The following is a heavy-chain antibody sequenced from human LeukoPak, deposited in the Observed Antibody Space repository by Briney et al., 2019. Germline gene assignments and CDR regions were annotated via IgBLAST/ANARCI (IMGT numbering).Heavy chain of an antibody. CDR2: IYYSGST. D-gene: IGHD1-26*01. Sequence: PSETLSLTCTVSGGSISSSSYYWGWIRQPPGKGLEWIGSIYYSGSTYYNPSLKSRVTISVDTSKNQFSLKLSSVTAADTAVYYCARLIVGVGATNYWGQGTLVTVSS. CDR1: GGSISSSSYY. J-gene: IGHJ4*02. CDR3: ARLIVGVGATNY. V-gene: IGHV4-39*07.